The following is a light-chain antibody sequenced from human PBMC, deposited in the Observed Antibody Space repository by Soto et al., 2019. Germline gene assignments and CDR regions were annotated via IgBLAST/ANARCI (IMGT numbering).Light chain of an antibody. CDR2: GAS. CDR3: QQYNNWPPWT. J-gene: IGKJ1*01. CDR1: QSVSSN. Sequence: EIVLTQSPGTLSLSPGERATIYWRASQSVSSNLVWYQQKPGQAPRLLIYGASTRATGIPARFSGSGSGTEFTLTISSLQSEDLAVYYCQQYNNWPPWTFGQGTKVDIK. V-gene: IGKV3-15*01.